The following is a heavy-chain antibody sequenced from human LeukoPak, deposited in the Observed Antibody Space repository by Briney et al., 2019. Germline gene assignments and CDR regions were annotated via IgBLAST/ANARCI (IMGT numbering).Heavy chain of an antibody. CDR2: IYYNGRS. V-gene: IGHV4-31*03. Sequence: KTSETLSLTCTVSGASVNRAGNYWTWIRQHPGKGLEWIAYIYYNGRSSYNPFLKSRATISVDTSKNQFSLKLDSMTAADTAVYYCAREGGGELLDYWGQGTLVTVSS. CDR1: GASVNRAGNY. J-gene: IGHJ4*02. D-gene: IGHD1-7*01. CDR3: AREGGGELLDY.